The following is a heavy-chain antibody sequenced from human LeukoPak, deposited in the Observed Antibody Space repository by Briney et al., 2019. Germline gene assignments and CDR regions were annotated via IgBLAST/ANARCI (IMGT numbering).Heavy chain of an antibody. J-gene: IGHJ3*01. CDR3: ASDVLPPAHYDAFDV. CDR2: INPKTGDT. CDR1: GDTFTDYY. D-gene: IGHD2-2*01. Sequence: ASVKVSCKAAGDTFTDYYIHLVRQAPGQGLECMGYINPKTGDTYSTQKYQGRVTWTTDTSISTAYMELSRLTSDDTAIYYCASDVLPPAHYDAFDVWGQGTMVTVSS. V-gene: IGHV1-2*02.